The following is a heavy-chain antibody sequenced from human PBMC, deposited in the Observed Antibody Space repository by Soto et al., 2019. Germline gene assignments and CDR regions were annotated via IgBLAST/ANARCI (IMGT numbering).Heavy chain of an antibody. Sequence: EVQLLESGGRLVQPGGSLRLSCAASGFTFSSYAMNWVRQAPGKGLEWVSAISGSGRSTDYADSVEGRFTISRDNSKNTLYLQMSNLRAEDTAVYYCAKAGGIAVPGSHLDYWGQGTLVTVSS. V-gene: IGHV3-23*01. J-gene: IGHJ4*02. CDR1: GFTFSSYA. D-gene: IGHD6-19*01. CDR3: AKAGGIAVPGSHLDY. CDR2: ISGSGRST.